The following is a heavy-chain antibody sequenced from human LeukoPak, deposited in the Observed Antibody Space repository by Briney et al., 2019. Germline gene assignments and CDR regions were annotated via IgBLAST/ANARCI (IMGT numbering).Heavy chain of an antibody. CDR2: IYTSGST. D-gene: IGHD3-3*01. CDR3: ARGGFGTYYDFWSGYYGLDY. V-gene: IGHV4-61*02. CDR1: GGSISSGSYY. Sequence: SETLSLTCTVSGGSISSGSYYWSWIRQPAGKGLEWIGRIYTSGSTNYNPSLKSRVTISVDTSKNQFSLKLSSVTAADTAVYYCARGGFGTYYDFWSGYYGLDYWGQGTLVTVSS. J-gene: IGHJ4*02.